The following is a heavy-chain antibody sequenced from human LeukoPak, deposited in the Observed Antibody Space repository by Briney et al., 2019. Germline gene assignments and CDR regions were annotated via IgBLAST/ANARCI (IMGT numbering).Heavy chain of an antibody. CDR2: MFYSGST. CDR3: ARRNTEVPDTLPLNAFDV. CDR1: VGSMKTPGHY. J-gene: IGHJ3*01. Sequence: PSETLSLTCSVSVGSMKTPGHYWDWIRQSPGKGLEWIGWMFYSGSTYFNPSLRRRVTISGDTSTNRISLSLTSVTAADTAVYYCARRNTEVPDTLPLNAFDVWGQGATVIVSS. D-gene: IGHD1/OR15-1a*01. V-gene: IGHV4-39*01.